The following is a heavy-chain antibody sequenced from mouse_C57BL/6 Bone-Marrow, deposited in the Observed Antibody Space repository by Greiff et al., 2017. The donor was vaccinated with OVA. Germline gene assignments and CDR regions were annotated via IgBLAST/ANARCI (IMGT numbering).Heavy chain of an antibody. CDR1: GFTFSDFY. Sequence: EVKLMESGGGLVQSGRSLRLSCATSGFTFSDFYMEWVRQAPGKGLEWIAASINKGNDYTTAYSVSVKGRFIVSSDNPHNILYLQMNALRAEDTTIYYCARDNWDWYFDVWGTGTTVTVSS. V-gene: IGHV7-1*01. CDR3: ARDNWDWYFDV. CDR2: SINKGNDYTT. J-gene: IGHJ1*03. D-gene: IGHD4-1*01.